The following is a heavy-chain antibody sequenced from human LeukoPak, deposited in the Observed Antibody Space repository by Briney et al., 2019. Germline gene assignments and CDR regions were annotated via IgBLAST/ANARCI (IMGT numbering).Heavy chain of an antibody. V-gene: IGHV4-34*01. CDR1: GGSFSGYY. CDR3: ASGGAITMVRGVITYFDY. CDR2: INHSGST. D-gene: IGHD3-10*01. J-gene: IGHJ4*02. Sequence: LETLSLTCAVYGGSFSGYYWSWIRQPPGKGLEWIGEINHSGSTNYNPSLKSRVTISVDTSKNQFSLKLSSVTAADTAVYYCASGGAITMVRGVITYFDYWGQGTLVTVSS.